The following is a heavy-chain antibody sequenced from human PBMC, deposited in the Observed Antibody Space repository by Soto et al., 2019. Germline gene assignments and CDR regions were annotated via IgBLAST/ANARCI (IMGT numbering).Heavy chain of an antibody. D-gene: IGHD3-3*01. J-gene: IGHJ4*02. V-gene: IGHV4-30-2*01. CDR2: IYHSGST. Sequence: SETLSLTCAVSGGSISSGGYSWSWIRQPPGKGLEWIGYIYHSGSTYYNPSLKSRVTISVDRSKNQFSLKLSSVTAADTAVYYCAREVYDFWSGYYTGYFDYWGQGTLVTVSS. CDR3: AREVYDFWSGYYTGYFDY. CDR1: GGSISSGGYS.